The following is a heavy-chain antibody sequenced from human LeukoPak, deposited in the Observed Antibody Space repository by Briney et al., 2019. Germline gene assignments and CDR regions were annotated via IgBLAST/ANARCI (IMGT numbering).Heavy chain of an antibody. D-gene: IGHD2-2*01. J-gene: IGHJ6*02. CDR3: AKDQKYCSSPNCQLGPRGYYYYYGMDV. V-gene: IGHV3-23*01. CDR1: GFTFSIYA. Sequence: PGGSLRLSCAASGFTFSIYAMNWVRQAPGKGLEWVSGISSSGGSTYYADSVKGRFTISRDNSKNTLYLQMNSLRAEDTAPYYCAKDQKYCSSPNCQLGPRGYYYYYGMDVWGQGTTVTVSS. CDR2: ISSSGGST.